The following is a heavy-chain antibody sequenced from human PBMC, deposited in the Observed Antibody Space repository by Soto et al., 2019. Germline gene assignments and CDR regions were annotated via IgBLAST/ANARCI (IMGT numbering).Heavy chain of an antibody. D-gene: IGHD5-18*01. CDR2: ISASGGTP. CDR1: GFIFRNYA. V-gene: IGHV3-23*01. J-gene: IGHJ6*02. Sequence: PVGSLRLSCAASGFIFRNYAMNWVRQAPGKGLEWVSGISASGGTPYYADSEKGRFTISRDNSKSTLYLEMSSLRAEDTAVYYCAKDKGYDYGSYFYCGLDVWGQGTTVTVSS. CDR3: AKDKGYDYGSYFYCGLDV.